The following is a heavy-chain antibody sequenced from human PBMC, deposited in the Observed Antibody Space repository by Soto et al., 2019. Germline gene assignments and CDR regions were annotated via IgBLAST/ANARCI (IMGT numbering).Heavy chain of an antibody. CDR1: GGTFSSYA. CDR2: IIPIFGIA. Sequence: SVKVSCKASGGTFSSYAISWVRQAPGQGLEWMGGIIPIFGIANYAQKFQGRVTITADESTSTAYMELSSLRSEDTAVYYCARGGEGIYSNPSVWFDPWGQGTLVTVSS. V-gene: IGHV1-69*13. J-gene: IGHJ5*02. D-gene: IGHD4-4*01. CDR3: ARGGEGIYSNPSVWFDP.